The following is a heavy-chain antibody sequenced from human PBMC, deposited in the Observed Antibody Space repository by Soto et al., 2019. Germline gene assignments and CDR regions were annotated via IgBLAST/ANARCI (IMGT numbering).Heavy chain of an antibody. CDR3: VKDDRILGRRYFDL. J-gene: IGHJ2*01. CDR2: ISFSDGGT. Sequence: GSLRLSCAASGFTFSSYAMTWVRQAPGKGLEWVSSISFSDGGTYYADSVKGRLTISRDNSKNTLFLQMNSLRVEDTAVYYCVKDDRILGRRYFDLWGRGTLVTVLL. D-gene: IGHD2-15*01. CDR1: GFTFSSYA. V-gene: IGHV3-23*01.